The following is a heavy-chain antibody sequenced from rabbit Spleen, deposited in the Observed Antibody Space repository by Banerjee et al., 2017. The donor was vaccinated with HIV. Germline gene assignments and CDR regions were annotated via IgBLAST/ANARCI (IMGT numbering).Heavy chain of an antibody. J-gene: IGHJ4*01. CDR2: INASTGKS. V-gene: IGHV1S45*01. Sequence: QEQLVESGGGLVQPGGSLKLSCKASGFTLSSYYMNWVRQAPGKGLQWIACINASTGKSVYASWAKGRFTMSRTSSTTVTLQMTSLTAADTAIYFCARDLVAVIGWNFNLWGPGTLVTVS. CDR3: ARDLVAVIGWNFNL. D-gene: IGHD1-1*01. CDR1: GFTLSSYYM.